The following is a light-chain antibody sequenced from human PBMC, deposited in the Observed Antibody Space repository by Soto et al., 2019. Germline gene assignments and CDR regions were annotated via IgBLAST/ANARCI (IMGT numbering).Light chain of an antibody. Sequence: EIVLTQSPATLSLSPGERAALSCTSSQSVSSYLAWYQQKPGQAPRLLIYDASNRATGIPARFSGSGSGTDFTLTISSLEPEDFAVYYCQQRSNWPPSITFGQGTRLEL. CDR1: QSVSSY. CDR2: DAS. V-gene: IGKV3-11*01. CDR3: QQRSNWPPSIT. J-gene: IGKJ5*01.